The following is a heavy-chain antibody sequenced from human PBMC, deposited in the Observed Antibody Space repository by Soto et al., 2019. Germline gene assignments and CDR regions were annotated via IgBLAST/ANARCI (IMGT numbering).Heavy chain of an antibody. CDR1: GFVFSRFG. CDR2: IWYDGNNK. J-gene: IGHJ3*01. V-gene: IGHV3-33*08. D-gene: IGHD6-13*01. Sequence: PGGSLRLSCEASGFVFSRFGMHWVRQAPGKGLEWVAVIWYDGNNKYYGDSVKGRFTISRDNSKNMVYLQMSRLGVDDTAVYYCVRDDGIASAGAYYQYPLDVWAQRTTDIVSS. CDR3: VRDDGIASAGAYYQYPLDV.